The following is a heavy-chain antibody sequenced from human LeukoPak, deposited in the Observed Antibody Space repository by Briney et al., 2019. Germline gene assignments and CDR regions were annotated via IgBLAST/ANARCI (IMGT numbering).Heavy chain of an antibody. Sequence: PSETLSLTCTVSGGSISSGDYYWSWIRQPPGKGLEWIAYISDIGSINYNPSLKSRVTISLDTSKNQFSLKLSSVTAADTAVYYCARHHPRNTVDFWGQGTLVTVSS. J-gene: IGHJ4*02. CDR1: GGSISSGDYY. V-gene: IGHV4-61*08. D-gene: IGHD2/OR15-2a*01. CDR3: ARHHPRNTVDF. CDR2: ISDIGSI.